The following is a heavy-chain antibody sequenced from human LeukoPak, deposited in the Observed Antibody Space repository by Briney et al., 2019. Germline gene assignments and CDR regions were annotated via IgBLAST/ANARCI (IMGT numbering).Heavy chain of an antibody. J-gene: IGHJ5*02. CDR2: IHHSGSI. CDR1: GYSIRSGYY. D-gene: IGHD3-22*01. CDR3: AREKIGYYDGSGRGWFDP. Sequence: SETLSLTCTVSGYSIRSGYYWGWIRQPPGKGLEWIGSIHHSGSIYHKPSLKSRVTISVDTSKKQFSLKLSSVTAADTAVYYCAREKIGYYDGSGRGWFDPWGQGTLVTVSS. V-gene: IGHV4-38-2*02.